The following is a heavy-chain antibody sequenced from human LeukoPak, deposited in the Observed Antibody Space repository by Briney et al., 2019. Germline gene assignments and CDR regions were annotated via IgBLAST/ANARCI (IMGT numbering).Heavy chain of an antibody. CDR2: ISSSSSYI. CDR3: ARVPILGRRQLGAHYYYYGMDF. J-gene: IGHJ6*02. CDR1: GFTFSSYS. D-gene: IGHD3-16*01. Sequence: PGGSLRLSCAASGFTFSSYSMNWVRQAPGKGLEWVSSISSSSSYIYYADSVKGRFTISRDNAKNSLYLQMNSLRAEDTAVYYCARVPILGRRQLGAHYYYYGMDFWGQGTTVTVSS. V-gene: IGHV3-21*01.